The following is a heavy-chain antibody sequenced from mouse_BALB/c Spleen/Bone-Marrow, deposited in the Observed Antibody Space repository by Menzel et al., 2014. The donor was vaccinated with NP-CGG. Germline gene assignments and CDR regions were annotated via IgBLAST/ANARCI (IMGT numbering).Heavy chain of an antibody. Sequence: EVQVVESGGGLVQPGGSRKLSCAASGFTFSDYGMAWVRQAPGKGPEWVAFISNLAYSIYYADTVTGRFTISRENAKNTLYLEMSSLRSEDTAMNYCATIYYGNSYAMDYWGQGTSVTVSS. CDR1: GFTFSDYG. J-gene: IGHJ4*01. D-gene: IGHD2-1*01. V-gene: IGHV5-15*02. CDR2: ISNLAYSI. CDR3: ATIYYGNSYAMDY.